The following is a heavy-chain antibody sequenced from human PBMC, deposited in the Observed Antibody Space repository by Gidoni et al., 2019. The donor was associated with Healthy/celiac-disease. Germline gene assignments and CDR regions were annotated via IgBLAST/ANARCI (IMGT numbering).Heavy chain of an antibody. Sequence: QLQLQQWGAGLSKTSETLYLTCAAYGGSFSGYYWSWIRQAPGKGREWIGETNHSGSTNYNPSLKSRVTISVDTSKTQFSLKLSSVTAADTAVYYCARGSFSGGYGFWFDPWGQGTLVTVSS. CDR2: TNHSGST. CDR3: ARGSFSGGYGFWFDP. V-gene: IGHV4-34*01. CDR1: GGSFSGYY. J-gene: IGHJ5*02. D-gene: IGHD5-18*01.